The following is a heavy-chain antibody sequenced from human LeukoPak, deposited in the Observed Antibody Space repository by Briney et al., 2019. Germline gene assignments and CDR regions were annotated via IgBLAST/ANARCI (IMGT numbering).Heavy chain of an antibody. CDR3: ARVTGYMIEDYFDY. Sequence: SETLSLTCTVSGDPIISYYWTWIRQPAGKGLEWIGRIYTSGSTHYNPSLKSRITMSVDTSKNQFFLSLSSVTAADTAVYYCARVTGYMIEDYFDYWGQGILVTVSS. V-gene: IGHV4-4*07. D-gene: IGHD3-9*01. CDR1: GDPIISYY. J-gene: IGHJ4*02. CDR2: IYTSGST.